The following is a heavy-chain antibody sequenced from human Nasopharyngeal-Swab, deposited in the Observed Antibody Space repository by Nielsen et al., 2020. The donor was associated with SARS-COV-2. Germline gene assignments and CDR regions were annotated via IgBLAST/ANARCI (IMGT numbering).Heavy chain of an antibody. CDR3: ARLGCSSTSCLSEFDY. CDR2: IDPSDSYT. CDR1: GYSFTSYW. J-gene: IGHJ4*02. V-gene: IGHV5-10-1*04. Sequence: GGSLRLSCKGSGYSFTSYWISWVRQMPGKGLEWMGRIDPSDSYTNYSPSFQGQVTISADKSISTAYLQWSSLKASDTAMYYCARLGCSSTSCLSEFDYWGQGTLVTVSS. D-gene: IGHD2-2*01.